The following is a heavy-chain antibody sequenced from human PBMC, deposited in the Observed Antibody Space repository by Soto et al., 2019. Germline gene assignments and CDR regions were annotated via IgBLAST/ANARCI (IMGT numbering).Heavy chain of an antibody. CDR1: GFTFSNHG. D-gene: IGHD3-10*01. V-gene: IGHV3-30*03. Sequence: PGGSLRLSCAASGFTFSNHGMHWVRQAPGKGLEWVAIISYDATNKYYADSVKGRFTISRDNSKKSLYLQLNSLRVEDTAVYYCARDGRFGELGIWGQGTMVTVSS. J-gene: IGHJ3*02. CDR2: ISYDATNK. CDR3: ARDGRFGELGI.